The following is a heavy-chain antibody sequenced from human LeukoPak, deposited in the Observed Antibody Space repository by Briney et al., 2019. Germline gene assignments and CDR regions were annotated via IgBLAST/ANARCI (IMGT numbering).Heavy chain of an antibody. Sequence: SETLSLTCTVSGDSISSYYWSWIRQPPGKGLEWIGYIYYSGSTNYNPSLKSRVTISVDTSKNQFSLKLSSVTAADTAVYYCASNYGGNSRAWWFDPWGQGTLVTVSS. CDR3: ASNYGGNSRAWWFDP. J-gene: IGHJ5*02. V-gene: IGHV4-59*12. D-gene: IGHD4-23*01. CDR2: IYYSGST. CDR1: GDSISSYY.